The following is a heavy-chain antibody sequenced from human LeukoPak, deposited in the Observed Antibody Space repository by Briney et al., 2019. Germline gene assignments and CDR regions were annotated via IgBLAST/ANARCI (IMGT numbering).Heavy chain of an antibody. CDR3: AREVLDEYSSSSDPDY. J-gene: IGHJ4*02. CDR2: IIPIFGTA. V-gene: IGHV1-69*05. CDR1: GGTFSSYA. Sequence: SVKVSCKASGGTFSSYAISWVRQAPGQGLEWMGRIIPIFGTANYAQKFQGRVTITTDESTSTAYMELSSLRSEDTAVYYCAREVLDEYSSSSDPDYWGQGTLVTVSS. D-gene: IGHD6-6*01.